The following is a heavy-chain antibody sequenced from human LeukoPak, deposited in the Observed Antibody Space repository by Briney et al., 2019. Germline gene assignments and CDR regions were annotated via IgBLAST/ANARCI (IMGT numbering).Heavy chain of an antibody. D-gene: IGHD2-15*01. CDR3: AGDLDIVVVVAATLRY. CDR1: GGTFSSYT. J-gene: IGHJ4*02. Sequence: ASVKVSCKASGGTFSSYTISWVRQAPGQGLEWMGRIIPILGIANYAQKFQGRVTITADKFTSTAYMELSSLRSEDTAVYYCAGDLDIVVVVAATLRYWGQGTLVTVSS. CDR2: IIPILGIA. V-gene: IGHV1-69*02.